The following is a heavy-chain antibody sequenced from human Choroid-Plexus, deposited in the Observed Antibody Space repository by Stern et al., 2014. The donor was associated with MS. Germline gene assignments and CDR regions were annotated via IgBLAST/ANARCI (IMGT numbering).Heavy chain of an antibody. CDR1: AYIFTGYY. V-gene: IGHV1-2*02. Sequence: VQLVESGAEVKKLGASVKVSCKTSAYIFTGYYIHWVRQAPGQGLEWMAWINPNTGGTKYAQKFQGRVTMSRDPSISTAYVELSSLTSDDTAVYYCARDQRGITIFGVVTDYYYLGMDVWGQGTTVPVSS. D-gene: IGHD3-3*01. CDR3: ARDQRGITIFGVVTDYYYLGMDV. J-gene: IGHJ6*02. CDR2: INPNTGGT.